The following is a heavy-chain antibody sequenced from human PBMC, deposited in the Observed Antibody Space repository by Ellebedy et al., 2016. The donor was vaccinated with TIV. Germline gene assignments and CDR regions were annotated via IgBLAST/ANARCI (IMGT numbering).Heavy chain of an antibody. V-gene: IGHV3-23*01. D-gene: IGHD3-3*01. CDR2: ISGSGGST. CDR3: AKGPGYDFWSGYLFYDY. CDR1: GFTFSSYA. J-gene: IGHJ4*02. Sequence: GGSLRLSXAASGFTFSSYAMSWVRQAPGKGLEWVSAISGSGGSTYYADSVKGRFTISRDNSKNTLYLQMNSLRAEDTAVYYCAKGPGYDFWSGYLFYDYWGQGTLVTVSS.